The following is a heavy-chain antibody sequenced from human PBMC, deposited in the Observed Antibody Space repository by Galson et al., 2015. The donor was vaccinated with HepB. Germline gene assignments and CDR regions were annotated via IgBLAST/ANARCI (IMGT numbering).Heavy chain of an antibody. Sequence: SLRLSCAASGFTFSSYWMSWVRQAPGKGLEWVANMKQDGSEKYYVDSVKGRFTISRDNAKNSLYLQMNSLRAEDTAVYYCARGRGTVILRGFDIWGQGTMVTVSS. J-gene: IGHJ3*02. V-gene: IGHV3-7*01. CDR1: GFTFSSYW. CDR3: ARGRGTVILRGFDI. D-gene: IGHD4-17*01. CDR2: MKQDGSEK.